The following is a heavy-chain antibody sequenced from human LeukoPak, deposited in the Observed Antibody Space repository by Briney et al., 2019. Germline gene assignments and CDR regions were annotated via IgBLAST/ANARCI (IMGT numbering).Heavy chain of an antibody. D-gene: IGHD5-12*01. CDR1: GGTFSSYA. CDR3: ARSLAGYDYVDY. J-gene: IGHJ4*02. CDR2: IIPILGIA. V-gene: IGHV1-69*04. Sequence: SVKVSCKASGGTFSSYAISWVRQAPGQGLEWMGRIIPILGIANYAQKFQGRVAITADKSTSTAYMELSSLRSEDTAVYYCARSLAGYDYVDYWGQGTLVTVSS.